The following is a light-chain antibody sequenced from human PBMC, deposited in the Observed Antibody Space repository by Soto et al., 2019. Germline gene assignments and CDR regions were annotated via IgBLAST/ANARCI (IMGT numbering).Light chain of an antibody. V-gene: IGKV3-20*01. J-gene: IGKJ1*01. CDR3: QQYGSSPWT. CDR1: QSVSSNY. Sequence: ESVLTQSTGTLSLSPGERATLSCRASQSVSSNYLAWYQQKPGQAPRLLIYGASTKATGTPDRFSGSGSGTDFTLTISRLEPEDSAVYYCQQYGSSPWTFGQGTKVEIK. CDR2: GAS.